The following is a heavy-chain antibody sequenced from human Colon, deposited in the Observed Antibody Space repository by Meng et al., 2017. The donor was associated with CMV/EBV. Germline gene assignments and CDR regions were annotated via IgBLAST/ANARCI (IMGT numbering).Heavy chain of an antibody. D-gene: IGHD3-3*01. CDR1: GVTFSSYE. Sequence: GGSLRLSCAASGVTFSSYEMTWVRQAPGKGLEWVSYISSSGSTIYYADSVKGRFTISRDNAKNSLYLQMNSLRAEDTAVYYCARAPSTYYDFWSGYYYFDYWGQGTLVTVSS. CDR2: ISSSGSTI. J-gene: IGHJ4*02. CDR3: ARAPSTYYDFWSGYYYFDY. V-gene: IGHV3-48*03.